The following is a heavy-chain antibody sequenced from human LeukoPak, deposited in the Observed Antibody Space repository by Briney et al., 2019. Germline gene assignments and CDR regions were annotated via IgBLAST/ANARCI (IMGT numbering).Heavy chain of an antibody. CDR3: ARVPGLVVVTAILGDAFDI. D-gene: IGHD2-21*02. CDR2: INPSGGST. V-gene: IGHV1-46*01. CDR1: GYTFTSYY. Sequence: ASVKVSCKASGYTFTSYYMHWVRQAPGQGLEWMGIINPSGGSTSYAQKFQGRVTMTRDTSTSTVYMELSSLRSEDTAVYYCARVPGLVVVTAILGDAFDIWGQGTMVTVSS. J-gene: IGHJ3*02.